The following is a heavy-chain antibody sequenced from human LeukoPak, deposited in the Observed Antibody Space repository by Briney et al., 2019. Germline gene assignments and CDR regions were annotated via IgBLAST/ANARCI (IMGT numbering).Heavy chain of an antibody. D-gene: IGHD5-12*01. CDR2: ISGSGGST. CDR1: GFTFSSYA. Sequence: GGSLRLSCAASGFTFSSYAMSWVRQAPGKGLEWVSAISGSGGSTYYADSVKGRFTISRDNSKNTLYLQMNSLRAGDTAVYYCAKFFSGEYSGYSYWGQGTLVTVSS. J-gene: IGHJ4*02. CDR3: AKFFSGEYSGYSY. V-gene: IGHV3-23*01.